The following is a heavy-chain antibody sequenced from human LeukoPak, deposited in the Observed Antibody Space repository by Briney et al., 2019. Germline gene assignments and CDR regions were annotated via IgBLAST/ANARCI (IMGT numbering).Heavy chain of an antibody. V-gene: IGHV3-21*01. CDR2: ISGSGAKT. CDR3: ARDDYDFWSGYRIDAFDI. Sequence: GESLRLSCEASGFTFRSYAMTWVRQAPGKGLEWVSAISGSGAKTYYADSVKGRFTISRDNAKNSLYLQMNSLRAEDTAVYYCARDDYDFWSGYRIDAFDIWGQGTMVTVSS. J-gene: IGHJ3*02. D-gene: IGHD3-3*01. CDR1: GFTFRSYA.